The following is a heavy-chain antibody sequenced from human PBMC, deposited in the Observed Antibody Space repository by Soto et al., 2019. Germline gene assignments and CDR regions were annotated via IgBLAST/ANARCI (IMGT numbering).Heavy chain of an antibody. V-gene: IGHV3-21*01. CDR1: GFTFRTYT. D-gene: IGHD3-10*01. CDR3: ARDRGYDAHDYYYNAMDV. J-gene: IGHJ6*02. CDR2: IRGFSPYT. Sequence: TGGSLRLSCISSGFTFRTYTMNWVRQAPGKGLEWVSGIRGFSPYTFYAESVKGRFTISRDNAKNSLYLQMNSLRAEDTAVYYCARDRGYDAHDYYYNAMDVWGQGTTVTVSS.